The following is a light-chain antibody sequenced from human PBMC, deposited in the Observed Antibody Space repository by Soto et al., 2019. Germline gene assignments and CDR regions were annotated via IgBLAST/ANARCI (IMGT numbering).Light chain of an antibody. CDR1: QRVSTY. V-gene: IGKV1-39*01. Sequence: DIQMTQSPSSLSASVGDRVTITCRASQRVSTYLNWYQQKPEKAPKRLIYAASSLQSGVPSRFSGSGSGTDFTLTISSLQPEDFATYYCQQSYSTPRTFGQGTKLEIK. CDR3: QQSYSTPRT. CDR2: AAS. J-gene: IGKJ2*01.